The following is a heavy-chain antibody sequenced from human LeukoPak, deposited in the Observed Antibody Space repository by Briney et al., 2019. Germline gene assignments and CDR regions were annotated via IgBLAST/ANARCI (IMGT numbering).Heavy chain of an antibody. CDR1: GGSISSYY. J-gene: IGHJ4*02. CDR2: IYSSGST. V-gene: IGHV4-4*07. CDR3: ARGDILTGYFGY. D-gene: IGHD3-9*01. Sequence: PSETLPLTCTVSGGSISSYYWSWIRQPAGKGLEWIGRIYSSGSTNYNPSLKSRVTMSVNTSKNQFSLKLSSVTAADTAVYYCARGDILTGYFGYWGQGTLVTVSS.